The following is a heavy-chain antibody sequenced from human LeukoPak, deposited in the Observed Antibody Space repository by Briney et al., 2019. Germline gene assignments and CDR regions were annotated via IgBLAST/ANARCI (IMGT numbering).Heavy chain of an antibody. J-gene: IGHJ4*02. CDR2: ISWNSGSI. CDR1: GFTFDDYA. CDR3: AKVGTDLRIDY. V-gene: IGHV3-9*01. Sequence: PGRSLRLSCAASGFTFDDYAMHWVRQAPGKGLEWVSGISWNSGSIGYADPVKGRFTISRDNAKNSLYLQMNSLRAEDTALYYCAKVGTDLRIDYWGQGTLVTVSS.